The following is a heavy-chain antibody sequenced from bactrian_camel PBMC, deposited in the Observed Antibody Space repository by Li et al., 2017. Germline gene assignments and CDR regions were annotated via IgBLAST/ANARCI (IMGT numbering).Heavy chain of an antibody. J-gene: IGHJ4*01. CDR3: SAVETCTGNPLYAQMYGY. CDR2: IYADSGAT. V-gene: IGHV3S54*01. CDR1: APTSSTRS. Sequence: HVQLVESGAVSVQAGGSLRLSCSASAPTSSTRSMGWFRQDPGKERQAVAAIYADSGATYYADSVKGRFAISRDNTKNTIYLQMNSLKPDDTARYSCSAVETCTGNPLYAQMYGYWGQGTQVTVS. D-gene: IGHD8*01.